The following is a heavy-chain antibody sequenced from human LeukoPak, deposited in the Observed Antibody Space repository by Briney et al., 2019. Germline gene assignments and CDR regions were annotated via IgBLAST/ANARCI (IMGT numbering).Heavy chain of an antibody. D-gene: IGHD3-10*01. J-gene: IGHJ4*02. CDR2: INPNSGGT. CDR1: GYTFTGYY. CDR3: ARSYYYGSGSDFDC. V-gene: IGHV1-2*02. Sequence: GASVKVFCKASGYTFTGYYMHWVRQAPGQGLEWMGWINPNSGGTNYAQKFQGRVTMTRDTSISTAYMELSRLRSDDTAVYYCARSYYYGSGSDFDCWGQGALVTVSS.